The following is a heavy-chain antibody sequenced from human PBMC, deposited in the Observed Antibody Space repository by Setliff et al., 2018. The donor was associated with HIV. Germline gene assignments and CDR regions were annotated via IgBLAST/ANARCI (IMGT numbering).Heavy chain of an antibody. V-gene: IGHV4-34*01. J-gene: IGHJ4*02. Sequence: PSETLSLTCVVYGGSFTNCYWSWIRQPPGKGLECIGEINHSGSTNYNPSLKSRVTISVDTSKHQFSLKLNSMTAADTAVYFCARKVGGDFDYWGQGTLVTVSS. D-gene: IGHD2-2*01. CDR2: INHSGST. CDR1: GGSFTNCY. CDR3: ARKVGGDFDY.